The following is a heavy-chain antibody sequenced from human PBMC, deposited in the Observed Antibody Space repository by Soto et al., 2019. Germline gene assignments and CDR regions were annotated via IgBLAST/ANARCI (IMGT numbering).Heavy chain of an antibody. CDR1: GFTFSRDW. V-gene: IGHV3-7*03. D-gene: IGHD3-10*01. CDR2: MRPDESEK. J-gene: IGHJ6*02. CDR3: ARYGFANGLDL. Sequence: GGSLRLSCTLSGFTFSRDWMAWVRQAPGKGLEWVANMRPDESEKYYVDSVRGRFTISRDGAENSLHLQMDSLRAEDTALYYCARYGFANGLDLWGQGTTVTVSS.